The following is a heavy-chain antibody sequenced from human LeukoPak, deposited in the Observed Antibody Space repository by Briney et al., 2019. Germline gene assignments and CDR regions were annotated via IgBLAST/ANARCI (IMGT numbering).Heavy chain of an antibody. CDR2: LRRDGSDK. Sequence: GGSLGLSCAASGFTFSNYGMHWVRQAPGKGLEWVAFLRRDGSDKYYAESVKGRFTISRDNSKNTVYLQMNSLRPEDTAVYYCAKDHSQNFDYWGQGTLVTVSS. D-gene: IGHD5-18*01. V-gene: IGHV3-30*02. CDR3: AKDHSQNFDY. CDR1: GFTFSNYG. J-gene: IGHJ4*02.